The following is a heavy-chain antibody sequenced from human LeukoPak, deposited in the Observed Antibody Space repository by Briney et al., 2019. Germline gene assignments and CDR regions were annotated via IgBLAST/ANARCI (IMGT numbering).Heavy chain of an antibody. D-gene: IGHD3-22*01. CDR2: IIPIFGTA. J-gene: IGHJ3*02. V-gene: IGHV1-69*05. Sequence: SVKVSCKASGGTFSSYAISWVRQAPGQGLGWMGGIIPIFGTANYAQKFQGRVTITTDESTSTAYMELSSLRSEDTAVYYCACPTYYYDTPAGAFDIWGQGTMVTVPS. CDR1: GGTFSSYA. CDR3: ACPTYYYDTPAGAFDI.